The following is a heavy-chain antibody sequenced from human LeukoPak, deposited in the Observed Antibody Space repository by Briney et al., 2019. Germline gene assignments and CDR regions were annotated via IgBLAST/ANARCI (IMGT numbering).Heavy chain of an antibody. CDR2: ISNGGGST. Sequence: GGSLRLSCAASGFTFSGYAMGWVRLARGKGLEWVSAISNGGGSTYYADSVRGRFTISRDNSKNTLFLQVNSLRAEDSAVYYCTVSSFSSTWYSWVHWGQGTLVTVSS. CDR1: GFTFSGYA. J-gene: IGHJ4*02. D-gene: IGHD6-13*01. CDR3: TVSSFSSTWYSWVH. V-gene: IGHV3-23*01.